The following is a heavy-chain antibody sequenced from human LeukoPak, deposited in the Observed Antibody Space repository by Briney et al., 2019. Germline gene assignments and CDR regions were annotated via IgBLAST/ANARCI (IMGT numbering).Heavy chain of an antibody. J-gene: IGHJ4*02. V-gene: IGHV3-53*01. CDR1: GFSVTNNY. D-gene: IGHD5-24*01. Sequence: PGGSLRLSCAVPGFSVTNNYMSWVRQAPGKGLEWVSVFYVGGATYYAASVKGRFTISRDNSENTLYLQMKSLRAEDTAVYYCARGDGYNFFDYWGQGILVTVSS. CDR2: FYVGGAT. CDR3: ARGDGYNFFDY.